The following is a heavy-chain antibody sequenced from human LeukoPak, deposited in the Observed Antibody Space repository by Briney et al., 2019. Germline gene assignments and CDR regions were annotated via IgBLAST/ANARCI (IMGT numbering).Heavy chain of an antibody. CDR3: ARHPSGGSNHSPWYFDL. D-gene: IGHD3-16*02. V-gene: IGHV5-10-1*01. J-gene: IGHJ2*01. Sequence: GESLKISCKHSGYSFTSYWISWVRQMPGKGLEWMGRIDPSDSYTNYSPSFQGHVTISADKSINTAYLQWSSLKASDTAICYCARHPSGGSNHSPWYFDLWGRGTLVSVSS. CDR2: IDPSDSYT. CDR1: GYSFTSYW.